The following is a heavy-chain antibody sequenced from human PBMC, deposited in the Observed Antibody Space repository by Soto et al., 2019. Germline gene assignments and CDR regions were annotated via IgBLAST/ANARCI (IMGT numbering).Heavy chain of an antibody. V-gene: IGHV4-59*08. D-gene: IGHD5-18*01. Sequence: SETLSLTCTVSGGSIGSYYWSWIRQPPGKGLEWIGYIYYSGSTNYNPSLKSRVTISVDTSKNQFSLKLSSVTAADTAVYYCAIPGVDTAMVTGGNYYYYYGMDVWGQGTTVTVSS. J-gene: IGHJ6*02. CDR3: AIPGVDTAMVTGGNYYYYYGMDV. CDR2: IYYSGST. CDR1: GGSIGSYY.